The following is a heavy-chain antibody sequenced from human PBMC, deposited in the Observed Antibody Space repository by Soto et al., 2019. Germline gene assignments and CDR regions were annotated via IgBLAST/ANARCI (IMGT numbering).Heavy chain of an antibody. Sequence: SETLSLTCTVSGASITGSFFWSWIRQPAGKGLEWIGRFSLSGTTNYNPSLRSRVTMSADVSKNQFSLKLSSVTAADTGVYYCATWGRGVLIQNWFDPWGQGTLVTVSS. V-gene: IGHV4-4*07. CDR3: ATWGRGVLIQNWFDP. D-gene: IGHD3-10*01. CDR1: GASITGSFF. CDR2: FSLSGTT. J-gene: IGHJ5*02.